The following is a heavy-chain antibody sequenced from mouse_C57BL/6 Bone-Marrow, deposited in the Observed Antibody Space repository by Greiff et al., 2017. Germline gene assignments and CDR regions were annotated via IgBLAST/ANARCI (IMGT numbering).Heavy chain of an antibody. CDR2: IWSGGST. Sequence: QVQLKQSGPGLVQPSQSLSITCTVSGFSLTSYGVHWVRQSPGKGLEWLGVIWSGGSTDYNAAFISRLSISKDNSKRQVFFKMNSLQADDTAIDYCARIGDYDGAWFAYWGQGTLVTVSA. J-gene: IGHJ3*01. CDR1: GFSLTSYG. D-gene: IGHD2-4*01. V-gene: IGHV2-2*01. CDR3: ARIGDYDGAWFAY.